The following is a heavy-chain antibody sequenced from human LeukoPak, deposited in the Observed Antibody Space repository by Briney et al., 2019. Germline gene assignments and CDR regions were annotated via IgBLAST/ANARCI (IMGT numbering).Heavy chain of an antibody. Sequence: PGGSLRLSCAASGFTFSSYAMSRVRQAPGKGLEWVSAISGSGGSTYYADSVKGRFTISRDNSKNTLYLQMNSLRAEDTAVYYCAKDGHYYDSSGDQNWGQGTLVTVSS. V-gene: IGHV3-23*01. J-gene: IGHJ4*02. D-gene: IGHD3-22*01. CDR3: AKDGHYYDSSGDQN. CDR2: ISGSGGST. CDR1: GFTFSSYA.